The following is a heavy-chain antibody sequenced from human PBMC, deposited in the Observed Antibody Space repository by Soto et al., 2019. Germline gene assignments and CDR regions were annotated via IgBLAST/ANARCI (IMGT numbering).Heavy chain of an antibody. J-gene: IGHJ6*02. CDR2: INHSGST. CDR1: GGSFSGYY. D-gene: IGHD3-3*01. CDR3: ARGRYYDFWSGYSTYYYYYGMDV. Sequence: SETLSLTCAVYGGSFSGYYWSWIRQPPGKGLEWIGEINHSGSTNYNPSLKSRVTISVDTSKNQFSLKLSSVTAADTAVYYCARGRYYDFWSGYSTYYYYYGMDVWGQGPTVTVS. V-gene: IGHV4-34*01.